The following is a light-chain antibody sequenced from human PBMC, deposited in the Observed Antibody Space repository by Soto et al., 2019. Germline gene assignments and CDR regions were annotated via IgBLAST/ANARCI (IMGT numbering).Light chain of an antibody. V-gene: IGKV3-11*01. Sequence: EIVLTQSPATLSLSPWERATLSCRASQSVSSYLAWYQQKPGQAPRLLIYDASNRATGIPARFSGSGSGTDFTLTISSLASEDFAVYYCQQRSNWPTFGQGTRLEIK. J-gene: IGKJ5*01. CDR3: QQRSNWPT. CDR1: QSVSSY. CDR2: DAS.